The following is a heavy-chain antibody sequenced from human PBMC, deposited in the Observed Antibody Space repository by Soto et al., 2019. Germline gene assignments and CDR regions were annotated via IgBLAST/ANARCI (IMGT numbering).Heavy chain of an antibody. CDR3: RSDNSSYGPFNT. V-gene: IGHV3-48*01. Sequence: PGGSLRLSCAASGFTFSSYSMNWVRQAPGKGLEWVSYISSSSSTIYYADTVKGRFTNSRDNAKNSLNLQMNSLRAEDTAEYYRRSDNSSYGPFNTWGQETL. J-gene: IGHJ4*02. CDR2: ISSSSSTI. D-gene: IGHD6-13*01. CDR1: GFTFSSYS.